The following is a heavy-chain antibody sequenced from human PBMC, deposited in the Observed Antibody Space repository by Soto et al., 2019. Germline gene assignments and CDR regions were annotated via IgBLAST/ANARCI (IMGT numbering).Heavy chain of an antibody. V-gene: IGHV4-39*01. Sequence: PSETLSLTCTVSGVSISSSSYYWGWIRQPPGKGLEWIGSIYYSGSTYYNPSLKSRVTISVDTSKNQFSLKLSSVTAADTAVYYCARGYSSSSDYYYYYGMDVWGQGTTVTVSS. CDR3: ARGYSSSSDYYYYYGMDV. J-gene: IGHJ6*02. D-gene: IGHD6-6*01. CDR2: IYYSGST. CDR1: GVSISSSSYY.